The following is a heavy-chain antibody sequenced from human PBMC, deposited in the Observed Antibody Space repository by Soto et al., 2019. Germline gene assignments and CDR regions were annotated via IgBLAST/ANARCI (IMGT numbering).Heavy chain of an antibody. Sequence: PSETLSLTCTVSGCSMSSYFWSWIRQPPGRGLEWIGYISDSGSTNYKTSLKSRVTISVDTSKNQFSLKVTSVTAADTAVYYCARGGSSSWYGFYFFDNWGPGTLVTVSS. V-gene: IGHV4-59*12. CDR1: GCSMSSYF. CDR2: ISDSGST. CDR3: ARGGSSSWYGFYFFDN. J-gene: IGHJ4*02. D-gene: IGHD6-13*01.